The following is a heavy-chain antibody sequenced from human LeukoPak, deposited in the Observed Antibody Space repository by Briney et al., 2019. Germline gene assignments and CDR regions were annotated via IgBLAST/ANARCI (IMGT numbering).Heavy chain of an antibody. V-gene: IGHV1-3*03. J-gene: IGHJ4*02. CDR3: ARGRWTSHTVGYYFDH. D-gene: IGHD2-8*02. CDR2: INAGNGDT. CDR1: GYTFTSYA. Sequence: ASVKVSCKASGYTFTSYAMYWVRQAPGQRLEWMGWINAGNGDTKYSQDFQGRVSITRDTSASTAYMELGSLRSEDMAVYYCARGRWTSHTVGYYFDHWGQGTLVTVSS.